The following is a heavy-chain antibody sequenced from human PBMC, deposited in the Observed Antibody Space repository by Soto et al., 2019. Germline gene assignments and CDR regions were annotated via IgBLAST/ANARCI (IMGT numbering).Heavy chain of an antibody. V-gene: IGHV1-69*06. CDR1: GGTFSSYA. J-gene: IGHJ4*02. Sequence: QVQLGRSGAEVKKPGSSVKVSCRASGGTFSSYAISWVGQAPGQGLEWMGGIILIFGTANYAQKFQGRVTITADKSTSTAYMELSSLRSEDTAVYYCARSRDGYNYARHYWGQGTLVTVSS. CDR3: ARSRDGYNYARHY. D-gene: IGHD5-12*01. CDR2: IILIFGTA.